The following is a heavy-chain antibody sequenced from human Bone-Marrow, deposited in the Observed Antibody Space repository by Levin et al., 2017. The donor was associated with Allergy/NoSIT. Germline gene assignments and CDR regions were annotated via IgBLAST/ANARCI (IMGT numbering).Heavy chain of an antibody. D-gene: IGHD3-3*01. CDR1: GGSFSGYY. CDR2: INHSGST. CDR3: ARAGLYYDFWSGYYTRNWFDP. J-gene: IGHJ5*02. Sequence: SETLSLTCAVYGGSFSGYYWSWIRQPPGKGLEWIGEINHSGSTNYNPSLKSRVTISVDTSKNQFSLKLSSVTAADTAVYYCARAGLYYDFWSGYYTRNWFDPWGQGTLVTVSS. V-gene: IGHV4-34*01.